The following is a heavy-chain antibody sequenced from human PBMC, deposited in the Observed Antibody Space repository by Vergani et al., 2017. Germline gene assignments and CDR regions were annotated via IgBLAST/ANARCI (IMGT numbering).Heavy chain of an antibody. D-gene: IGHD3-16*01. V-gene: IGHV4-31*03. CDR1: GGSISSGGFY. Sequence: QVQLQESGPGLVKPSQTLSLTCTVSGGSISSGGFYWSWIRQPPGKGLEWIGYIHYIGNTYYNPSLKSRVTISVDTSKNEFSLKLSSVTAADTAVYYCARGVVVWGHSYFDYWGQGTLVTVSS. CDR3: ARGVVVWGHSYFDY. CDR2: IHYIGNT. J-gene: IGHJ4*02.